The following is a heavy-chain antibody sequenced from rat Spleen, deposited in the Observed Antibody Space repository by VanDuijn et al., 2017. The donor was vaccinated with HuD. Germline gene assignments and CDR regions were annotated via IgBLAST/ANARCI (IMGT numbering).Heavy chain of an antibody. CDR1: GFSITTHY. CDR2: INYSGST. D-gene: IGHD1-11*01. CDR3: TRGGLSRFDY. V-gene: IGHV3-1*01. J-gene: IGHJ2*01. Sequence: EVQLQESGPGLVKPSQSLSLTCSVTGFSITTHYWDWVRKFPGNKMEWLGYINYSGSTTYNPSLKSRLSITRDTSKNQFFLQLNSVTTEDTATYYCTRGGLSRFDYWGQGVMVTVSS.